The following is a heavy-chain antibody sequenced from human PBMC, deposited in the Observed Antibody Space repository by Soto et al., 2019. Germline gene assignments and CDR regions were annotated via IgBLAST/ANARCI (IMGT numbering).Heavy chain of an antibody. CDR1: GGSISSSSYY. D-gene: IGHD6-19*01. CDR3: ARHGGGIAVAGTLFDY. V-gene: IGHV4-39*01. J-gene: IGHJ4*02. Sequence: SETLSLTCTVSGGSISSSSYYWGWIRQPPGKGLEWIGSIYYSGSTYYNPSLKSRVTISVDTSKNQFSLKLSSVTAADTAVYYCARHGGGIAVAGTLFDYWGQGTLVTVSS. CDR2: IYYSGST.